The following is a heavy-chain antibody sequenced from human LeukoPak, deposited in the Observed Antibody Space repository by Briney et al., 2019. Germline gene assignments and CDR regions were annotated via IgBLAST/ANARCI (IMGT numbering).Heavy chain of an antibody. CDR3: TTVGCTSTSCYADY. J-gene: IGHJ4*02. D-gene: IGHD2-2*01. V-gene: IGHV3-15*01. CDR1: GFTFSNAW. Sequence: GGSLRLSCAASGFTFSNAWMTWVRQAPGKGLEWVGHTKSKTDGGTTDYAAPVKGRFTISRDDSKNTLYLQMNSLKTEDTAVYYCTTVGCTSTSCYADYWGQGTLVTVSS. CDR2: TKSKTDGGTT.